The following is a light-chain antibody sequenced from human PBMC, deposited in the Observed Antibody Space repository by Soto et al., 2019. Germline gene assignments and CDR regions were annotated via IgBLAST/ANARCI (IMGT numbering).Light chain of an antibody. CDR1: QSVSSY. Sequence: EILLTQSPASLASSVGERATLTCRASQSVSSYLAWYQQKPGQAPRLLIYDASSRDNGIPARFTGSGSGTDFTLTISSLQPDDFAIYYCQQHSIYRTFGQGTKVDIK. CDR2: DAS. CDR3: QQHSIYRT. J-gene: IGKJ1*01. V-gene: IGKV3-11*01.